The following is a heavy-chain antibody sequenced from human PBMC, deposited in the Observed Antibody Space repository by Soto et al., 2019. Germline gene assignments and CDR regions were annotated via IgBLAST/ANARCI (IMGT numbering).Heavy chain of an antibody. V-gene: IGHV3-15*01. CDR1: GLTFSNVW. CDR2: IKSKSDGETA. CDR3: AITAMINRDSSTSFDY. D-gene: IGHD5-18*01. Sequence: GGSLRLSCAASGLTFSNVWMTWVRQALGKGLAGVGLIKSKSDGETADVAAPVKARFTISRDDSKNPVFLEMNSLKSEDTALYYCAITAMINRDSSTSFDYWGRGTQVTVSS. J-gene: IGHJ4*02.